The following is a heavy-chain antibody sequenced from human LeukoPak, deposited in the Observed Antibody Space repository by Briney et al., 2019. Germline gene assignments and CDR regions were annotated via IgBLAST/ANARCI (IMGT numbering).Heavy chain of an antibody. D-gene: IGHD6-13*01. CDR3: AKPRSPLAAAGTGGWGY. V-gene: IGHV3-23*01. CDR2: ISGSGGST. CDR1: GFTFSSYA. Sequence: GGSLRLSCAASGFTFSSYAMSWVRQAPGKGLEWVSAISGSGGSTYYADSVKGRFTISRDNSKNTLYLQMNSLRAEDTAVYYCAKPRSPLAAAGTGGWGYWGQGTLVTVSS. J-gene: IGHJ4*02.